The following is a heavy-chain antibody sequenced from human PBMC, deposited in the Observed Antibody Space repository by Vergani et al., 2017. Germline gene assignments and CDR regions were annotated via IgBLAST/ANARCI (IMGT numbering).Heavy chain of an antibody. D-gene: IGHD3-9*01. V-gene: IGHV3-23*01. CDR2: ISGHGDRT. Sequence: EVHLLESGGGQVEAGGSLRLSCVASGFTFSNSAMSWVRQTSGKGLEWVSAISGHGDRTYYADSVKGRFTISRDNAQNTLYLQMNSLRVEDTSVYYCARARCIETCYMSNWLDSWGQGTLVTVSS. CDR3: ARARCIETCYMSNWLDS. CDR1: GFTFSNSA. J-gene: IGHJ5*01.